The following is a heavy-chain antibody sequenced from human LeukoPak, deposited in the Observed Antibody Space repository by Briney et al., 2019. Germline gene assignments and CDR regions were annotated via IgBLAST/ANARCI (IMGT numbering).Heavy chain of an antibody. J-gene: IGHJ6*03. Sequence: GGSLRLSCAASGFTFSSYAMHWVRQAPGKGLEWVAVISYDGSNKYYADSVKGRFTISRDNSKSTLYLQMNSLRAEDTAVYYCARVLRSKYYMDVWGKGTTVNVSS. CDR2: ISYDGSNK. V-gene: IGHV3-30*01. CDR1: GFTFSSYA. D-gene: IGHD3-3*01. CDR3: ARVLRSKYYMDV.